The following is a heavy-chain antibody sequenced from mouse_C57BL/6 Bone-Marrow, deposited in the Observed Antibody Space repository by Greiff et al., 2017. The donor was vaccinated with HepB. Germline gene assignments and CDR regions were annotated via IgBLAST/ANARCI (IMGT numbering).Heavy chain of an antibody. Sequence: EVHLVESGGGLVQPKGSLKLSCAASGFSFNTYAMNWVRQAPGKGLEWVARIRSKSNNYATYYADSVKDRFTISRDDSESMLYLQMNNLKTEDTAMYYCVSWDYGSSPYYAMDYWGQGTSVTVSS. CDR1: GFSFNTYA. V-gene: IGHV10-1*01. D-gene: IGHD1-1*01. J-gene: IGHJ4*01. CDR2: IRSKSNNYAT. CDR3: VSWDYGSSPYYAMDY.